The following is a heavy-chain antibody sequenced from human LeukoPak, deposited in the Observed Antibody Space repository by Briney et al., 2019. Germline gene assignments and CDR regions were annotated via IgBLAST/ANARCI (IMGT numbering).Heavy chain of an antibody. D-gene: IGHD5-24*01. CDR1: GFTFSSYV. CDR2: ISYDGSNK. Sequence: PGGSLRLSCAASGFTFSSYVMHWVRQAPGKGLEWVAVISYDGSNKYYADSVKGRFTISRDNSKNTVSLQMNSLRAEDTAVYYCAGDGWHGLFTYWGQGTLVTVSS. J-gene: IGHJ4*02. CDR3: AGDGWHGLFTY. V-gene: IGHV3-30*04.